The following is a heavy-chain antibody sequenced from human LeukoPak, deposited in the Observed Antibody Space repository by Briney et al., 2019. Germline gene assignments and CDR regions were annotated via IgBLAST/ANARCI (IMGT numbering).Heavy chain of an antibody. D-gene: IGHD2-15*01. CDR1: GGSISSSNW. CDR3: ARGVYCSGGSCYALLDY. CDR2: IYYSGST. V-gene: IGHV4-4*02. Sequence: SETLSLTCAVSGGSISSSNWWSWVRQPPGKGLEWIGEIYYSGSTNYNPSLKSRVTISVDKSKNQFSLKLSSVTAADTAVYYCARGVYCSGGSCYALLDYWGQGTLVSVSS. J-gene: IGHJ4*02.